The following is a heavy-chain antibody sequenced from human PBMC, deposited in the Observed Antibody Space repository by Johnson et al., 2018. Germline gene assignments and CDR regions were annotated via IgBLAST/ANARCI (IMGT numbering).Heavy chain of an antibody. J-gene: IGHJ6*02. CDR1: GGTFSSYA. V-gene: IGHV1-69*12. CDR2: IIPIFGTA. CDR3: ARETGYGEDEATFSPYGMDG. D-gene: IGHD3-10*01. Sequence: QVQLVQSGAEVKKPGSSVKVSCKASGGTFSSYAISWVRQAPGQGLEWMGGIIPIFGTANYAPKFQGRVTITADESTSTAYMALSSLESEDTAFHYCARETGYGEDEATFSPYGMDGWGQGTTVTVSS.